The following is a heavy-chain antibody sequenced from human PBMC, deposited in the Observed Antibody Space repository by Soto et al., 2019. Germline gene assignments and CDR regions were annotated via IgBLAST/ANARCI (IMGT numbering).Heavy chain of an antibody. D-gene: IGHD1-20*01. CDR3: ATSQKGYNWNYFDH. Sequence: PSETLSLTCTVSGGSINTFYWSWVRQPAGKGLEWFGRIFSSGSTSFNPSLESRVSVSVDTSKNQFSLKVSGVSAADTAVYYCATSQKGYNWNYFDHWGQGALVTVSS. CDR1: GGSINTFY. V-gene: IGHV4-4*07. CDR2: IFSSGST. J-gene: IGHJ4*02.